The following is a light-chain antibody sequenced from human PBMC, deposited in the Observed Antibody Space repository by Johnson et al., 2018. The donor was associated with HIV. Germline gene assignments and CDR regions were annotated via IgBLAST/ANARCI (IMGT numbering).Light chain of an antibody. CDR3: GTWDNSLSAGRV. Sequence: QSVLTQPPSVSAAPGQKVTISCSGSSSNIGNNYVSWYQQLPGTAPKLLMYEDNKRPSGIPDRFSGSKSGTSATLGLTGVQTGDEADYYCGTWDNSLSAGRVFGTGTKVTVL. J-gene: IGLJ1*01. V-gene: IGLV1-51*02. CDR1: SSNIGNNY. CDR2: EDN.